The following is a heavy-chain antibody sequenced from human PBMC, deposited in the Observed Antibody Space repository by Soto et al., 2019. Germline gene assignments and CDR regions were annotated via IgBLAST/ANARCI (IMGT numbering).Heavy chain of an antibody. Sequence: GESLKISCKGSGYSFTSYWIGWVRQMPGKGLEWMGIIYPGDSDTRYSPSFQGQVTISADKSISTAYLQWSSLKASDTAMYYCARQYYYGSGSSNFAPRVYYYGMDVWGQGTTVTVSS. CDR2: IYPGDSDT. CDR1: GYSFTSYW. D-gene: IGHD3-10*01. V-gene: IGHV5-51*01. J-gene: IGHJ6*02. CDR3: ARQYYYGSGSSNFAPRVYYYGMDV.